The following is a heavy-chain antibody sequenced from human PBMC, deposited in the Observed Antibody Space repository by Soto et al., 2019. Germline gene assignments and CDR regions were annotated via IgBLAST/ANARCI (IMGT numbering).Heavy chain of an antibody. CDR2: IYYSGST. D-gene: IGHD3-22*01. Sequence: PSETLSLTCTVSGGSISSGGYYWRWIRQHPGKGLEWIGYIYYSGSTYYNPSLKSRVTISVDRSKNQFSLKLSSVTAADTDVYYCARDNSSLMDYWGQGTLVTVSS. J-gene: IGHJ4*02. V-gene: IGHV4-31*03. CDR1: GGSISSGGYY. CDR3: ARDNSSLMDY.